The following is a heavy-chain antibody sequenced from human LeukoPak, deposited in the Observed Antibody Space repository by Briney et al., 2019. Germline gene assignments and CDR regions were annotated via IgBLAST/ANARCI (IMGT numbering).Heavy chain of an antibody. CDR1: GGPISSYY. CDR3: ARHVRTRNQRTGYSYGLDY. J-gene: IGHJ4*02. CDR2: IYTSGST. Sequence: SETLSLTCTVSGGPISSYYWSWIRQPAGKGLEWIGRIYTSGSTNYNPSLKSRVTMSVDTSKNQFSLKLSSVTAADTAVYYCARHVRTRNQRTGYSYGLDYWGQGTLVTVSS. V-gene: IGHV4-4*07. D-gene: IGHD5-18*01.